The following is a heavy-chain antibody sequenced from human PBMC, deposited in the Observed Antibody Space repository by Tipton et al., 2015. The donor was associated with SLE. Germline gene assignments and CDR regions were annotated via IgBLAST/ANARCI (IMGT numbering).Heavy chain of an antibody. D-gene: IGHD4-17*01. CDR3: ASVDDTVTTHFEH. CDR1: GHSISNGDYY. V-gene: IGHV4-31*02. Sequence: LRLSCTVSGHSISNGDYYWSWICQLPGKGLEWIGYIYLSGLTSYNPSLNNRVSISVDTSNSQFSLKLSSVTAADTAIYYCASVDDTVTTHFEHWGQGTLVTVSS. J-gene: IGHJ4*02. CDR2: IYLSGLT.